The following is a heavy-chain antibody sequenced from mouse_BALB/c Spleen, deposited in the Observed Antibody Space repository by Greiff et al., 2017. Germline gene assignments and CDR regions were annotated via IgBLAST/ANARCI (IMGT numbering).Heavy chain of an antibody. V-gene: IGHV5-4*02. CDR1: GFTFSDYY. D-gene: IGHD2-10*02. CDR3: AREQYEATGDYAMDY. CDR2: ISAGGSYT. J-gene: IGHJ4*01. Sequence: VQLKESGGGLVKPGGSLKLSCAASGFTFSDYYMYWVRQTPEKRLEWVATISAGGSYTYYPDSVKGRFTISRDNAKNNLYLQMSSLKSEDTAMYYCAREQYEATGDYAMDYWGQGTSVTVSS.